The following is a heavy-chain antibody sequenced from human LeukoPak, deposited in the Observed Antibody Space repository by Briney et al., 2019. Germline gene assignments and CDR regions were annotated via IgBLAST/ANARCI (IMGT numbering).Heavy chain of an antibody. D-gene: IGHD1-20*01. J-gene: IGHJ5*02. CDR2: IYYSGST. V-gene: IGHV4-59*01. Sequence: SETLSLTCTVSGGSISSYCWSWIRQPPGKGLEWIGYIYYSGSTNYNPSLKSRVTISVDTSKNQFSLKLSSVTAADTAVYYCARGVSITGWFDPWGQGTLVTVSS. CDR1: GGSISSYC. CDR3: ARGVSITGWFDP.